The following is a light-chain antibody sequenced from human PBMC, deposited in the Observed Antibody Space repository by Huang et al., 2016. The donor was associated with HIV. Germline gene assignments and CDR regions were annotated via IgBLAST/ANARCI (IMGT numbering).Light chain of an antibody. CDR3: QQRSNWPPWT. J-gene: IGKJ1*01. V-gene: IGKV3-11*01. CDR2: DAS. CDR1: QSVSSY. Sequence: EIVLTQSPATLSLTPGERATLSCRASQSVSSYLAWYQQKPGQAPRLRIYDASNRATGIPARFSGSGSVTDFTLTISSLEPEGFAVYYCQQRSNWPPWTFGQGTKVEIK.